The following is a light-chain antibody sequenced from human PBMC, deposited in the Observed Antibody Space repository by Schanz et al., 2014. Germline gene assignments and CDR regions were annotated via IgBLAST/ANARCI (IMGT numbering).Light chain of an antibody. Sequence: EIVMTQSPATLSVSPGERATLSCRASQSVRSSLAWYQQKPGLAPRLLIYDASSRATGIPDRFSGSGSGTDFTLTIGRLEPEDFAVYYCHQFGSSPITFGQGTRLEIK. CDR1: QSVRSS. V-gene: IGKV3D-20*01. CDR3: HQFGSSPIT. J-gene: IGKJ5*01. CDR2: DAS.